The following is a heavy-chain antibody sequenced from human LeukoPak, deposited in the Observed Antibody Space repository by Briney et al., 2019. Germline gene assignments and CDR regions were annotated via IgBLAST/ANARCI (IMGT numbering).Heavy chain of an antibody. CDR3: ARQDSSSWYAVVDY. Sequence: SETLSLTCSVSGGSITNSNYYWGWIRQPPGKGLEYLGLIYYTGSTYYNPSLKSRVTMSVDTSNNQFSLRLSSVTAADTAVYYCARQDSSSWYAVVDYWGQGTLVTVSS. D-gene: IGHD6-13*01. CDR1: GGSITNSNYY. CDR2: IYYTGST. J-gene: IGHJ4*02. V-gene: IGHV4-39*01.